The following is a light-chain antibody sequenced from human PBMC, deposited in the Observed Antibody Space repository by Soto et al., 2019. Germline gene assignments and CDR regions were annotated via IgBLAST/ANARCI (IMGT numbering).Light chain of an antibody. J-gene: IGLJ2*01. CDR2: TTN. Sequence: QSVLTQPPSASGTPGQRVTISCSGSRSNIGSKTLNWYQQVPGSAPKLLIYTTNQRPSGVPDRFSASKSGTSASLAISGLQSEDDADYYCAAWNDSLNGVVFGGGTKLTVL. CDR3: AAWNDSLNGVV. CDR1: RSNIGSKT. V-gene: IGLV1-44*01.